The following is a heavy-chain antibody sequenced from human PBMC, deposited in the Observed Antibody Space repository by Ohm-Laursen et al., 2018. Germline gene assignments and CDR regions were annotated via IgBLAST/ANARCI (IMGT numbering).Heavy chain of an antibody. J-gene: IGHJ4*02. CDR2: IDPYSDDT. Sequence: GASVKVSCKASGYSFSDYHIHWVRQVPGQGLEWMGRIDPYSDDTNYAQKFRGRVTMTSDTSISTAYMELYGLTSEDTAAYYCARAVRNQLVSDYWGQGTLVTVSS. D-gene: IGHD1-1*01. CDR1: GYSFSDYH. CDR3: ARAVRNQLVSDY. V-gene: IGHV1-2*06.